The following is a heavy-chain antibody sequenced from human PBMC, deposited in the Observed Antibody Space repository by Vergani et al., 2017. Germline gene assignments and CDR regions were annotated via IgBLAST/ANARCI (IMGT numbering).Heavy chain of an antibody. V-gene: IGHV1-69*01. J-gene: IGHJ5*02. D-gene: IGHD3-3*01. Sequence: QVQLVQSGAEVKKPGSSVKVSCKASGGTFSSYAISWVRQAPGQGLEWMGGIIPIFGTANYAQKFQGRVTITADESTSTAYMELSSLRSEDTAVYYCANGGSVPAGFWSGYNWFDPWGQGTLVTVSS. CDR2: IIPIFGTA. CDR3: ANGGSVPAGFWSGYNWFDP. CDR1: GGTFSSYA.